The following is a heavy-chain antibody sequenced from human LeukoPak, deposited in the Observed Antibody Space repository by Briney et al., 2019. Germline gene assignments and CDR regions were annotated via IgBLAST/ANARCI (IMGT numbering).Heavy chain of an antibody. D-gene: IGHD2-2*01. CDR2: IYYSGST. J-gene: IGHJ4*02. V-gene: IGHV4-59*08. CDR1: GGSISSYY. CDR3: ARHKYPGLPYY. Sequence: SETLSLTCTASGGSISSYYWSWIRQPPGKGLEWIGYIYYSGSTNYNPSLKSRVTISVDTSKNQFSLKLSSVTAADTAVYYCARHKYPGLPYYWGQGTLVTVSS.